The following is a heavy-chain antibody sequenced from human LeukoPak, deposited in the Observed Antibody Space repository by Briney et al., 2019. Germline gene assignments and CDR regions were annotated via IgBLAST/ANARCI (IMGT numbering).Heavy chain of an antibody. CDR3: ARALQYCDYVWGSYRYQDV. D-gene: IGHD3-16*02. CDR1: GGSISSYY. J-gene: IGHJ6*04. Sequence: PSETLSLTCTVSGGSISSYYWSWIRQPAGKGLEWIGRIYTSGSTNYNPSLKSRVTMSVDTSKNQFSLKLSSVTAADTAVYYCARALQYCDYVWGSYRYQDVWGKGTTVTVSS. V-gene: IGHV4-4*07. CDR2: IYTSGST.